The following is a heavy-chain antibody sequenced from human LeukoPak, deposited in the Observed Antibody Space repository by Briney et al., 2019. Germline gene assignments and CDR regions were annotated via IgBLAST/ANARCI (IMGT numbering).Heavy chain of an antibody. V-gene: IGHV4-34*01. CDR3: ARSPYYDFWSGYYTGYCYGMDV. CDR1: GGSFSGYY. CDR2: INHSGST. J-gene: IGHJ6*02. Sequence: SETLSLTCAVYGGSFSGYYWSWIRQPPGKGLEWIGEINHSGSTNYNPSLKSRVTISVDTSKNQFSLKLSSVTAADTAVYYCARSPYYDFWSGYYTGYCYGMDVWGQGTTVTVSS. D-gene: IGHD3-3*01.